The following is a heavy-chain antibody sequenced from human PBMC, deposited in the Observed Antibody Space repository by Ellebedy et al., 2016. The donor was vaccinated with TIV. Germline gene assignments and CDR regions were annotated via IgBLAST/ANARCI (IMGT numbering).Heavy chain of an antibody. J-gene: IGHJ4*02. Sequence: GEPLKISCAASGFTFSAYWMSWVRQAPGKGLEWVANIKQDGSEKYYVDSVKGRFTISRDNAKNSLYLQMNSLRAEDTAVYYCARARGCSGGSCSNFDYWGQGTLVTVSS. V-gene: IGHV3-7*01. CDR3: ARARGCSGGSCSNFDY. CDR2: IKQDGSEK. CDR1: GFTFSAYW. D-gene: IGHD2-15*01.